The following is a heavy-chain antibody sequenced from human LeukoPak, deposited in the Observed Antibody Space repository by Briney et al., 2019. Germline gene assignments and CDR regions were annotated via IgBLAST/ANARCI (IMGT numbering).Heavy chain of an antibody. Sequence: GGSLRLSCAASGFTFSTYWMNWVRQAPGKGLEWVANIKEDGSEKNYVDSVKGRFAISRDNAKNSLYLQMDSLRAEDTAVYYCARSIAAASFFDYWGQGALVTVSS. J-gene: IGHJ4*02. CDR3: ARSIAAASFFDY. CDR2: IKEDGSEK. D-gene: IGHD6-13*01. V-gene: IGHV3-7*01. CDR1: GFTFSTYW.